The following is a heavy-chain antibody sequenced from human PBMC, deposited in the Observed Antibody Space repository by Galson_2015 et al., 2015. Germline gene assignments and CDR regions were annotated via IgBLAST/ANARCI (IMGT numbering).Heavy chain of an antibody. J-gene: IGHJ4*02. CDR3: ARTTDGYDWGTFDY. V-gene: IGHV1-3*01. Sequence: SVKVSCKASGYTFSNFAMNWVRQAPGQRLEWIGWINAGGGDTKYSQNFQGRVTITRDTSANTAYMELSSLRSEDTAVYYCARTTDGYDWGTFDYWGQGTLVTVSS. D-gene: IGHD5-12*01. CDR2: INAGGGDT. CDR1: GYTFSNFA.